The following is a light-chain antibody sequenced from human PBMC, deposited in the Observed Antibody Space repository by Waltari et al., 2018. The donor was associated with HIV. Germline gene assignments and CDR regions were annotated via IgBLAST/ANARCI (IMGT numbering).Light chain of an antibody. Sequence: DIQMTQSPSSLSASVGDRVTITCRASQSISSYVNWYQQRSGKAPQLLIYAASTLQSGVPSRFVGSGSETDFTLTISSLQPEDFVTYHCQQSYATPRTFGQGTRVKIK. CDR1: QSISSY. CDR3: QQSYATPRT. CDR2: AAS. V-gene: IGKV1-39*01. J-gene: IGKJ2*02.